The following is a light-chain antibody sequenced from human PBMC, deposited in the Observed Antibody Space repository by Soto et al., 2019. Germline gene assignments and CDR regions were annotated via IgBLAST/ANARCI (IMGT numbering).Light chain of an antibody. V-gene: IGKV1-12*01. J-gene: IGKJ5*01. CDR3: QQADTFPIT. CDR2: AAS. CDR1: QVMSSW. Sequence: DIQMTQSPSSVSASVGDRVTITCRASQVMSSWLAWYQQKPGKAPKLLIYAASSLQSGVTYRFSGSGFGTDFTLTISSLQPEDSAIYYCQQADTFPITFGQGTRLEIK.